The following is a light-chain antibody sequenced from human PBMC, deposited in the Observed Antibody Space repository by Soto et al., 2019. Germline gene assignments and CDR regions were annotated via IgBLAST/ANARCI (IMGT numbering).Light chain of an antibody. CDR3: HSYDTALSGV. Sequence: QLVLTQPPSVSGAPGQRVTISCTGSNSNIGAGYVVHWYQQLPGTPPKLLIYDNNNRPSGVPERFSGSRSGTSASLAITELQAEDEGDYFCHSYDTALSGVFGGGTKVTVL. CDR2: DNN. J-gene: IGLJ2*01. CDR1: NSNIGAGYV. V-gene: IGLV1-40*01.